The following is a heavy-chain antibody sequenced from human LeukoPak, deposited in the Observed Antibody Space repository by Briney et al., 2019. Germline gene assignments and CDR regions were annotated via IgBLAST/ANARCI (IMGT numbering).Heavy chain of an antibody. CDR2: ISSTGSIL. J-gene: IGHJ4*02. CDR3: ARDPTFYYGSGSFWYFDY. V-gene: IGHV3-48*01. Sequence: GSLRLSCAASGLTFNSHSMNWVRQAPGKGLEWVSYISSTGSILDYADSVKGRFTISRDNAKNSLYLQMNSLRAEDTAVYYCARDPTFYYGSGSFWYFDYWGQGTLVTVSS. D-gene: IGHD3-10*01. CDR1: GLTFNSHS.